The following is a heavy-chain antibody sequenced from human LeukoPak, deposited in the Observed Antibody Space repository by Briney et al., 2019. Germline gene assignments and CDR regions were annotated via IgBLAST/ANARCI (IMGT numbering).Heavy chain of an antibody. Sequence: SVKVSCKASRGTFSSYAISWVRQAPGQGLEWMGGIIPIFGTANYAQKFQGRVKITADESTSTAYMELSSLRSDDTAVYYCARDRRGRYCSSISCYLGCFDPWGQGTLVTVSS. CDR1: RGTFSSYA. D-gene: IGHD2-2*01. CDR3: ARDRRGRYCSSISCYLGCFDP. J-gene: IGHJ5*02. CDR2: IIPIFGTA. V-gene: IGHV1-69*01.